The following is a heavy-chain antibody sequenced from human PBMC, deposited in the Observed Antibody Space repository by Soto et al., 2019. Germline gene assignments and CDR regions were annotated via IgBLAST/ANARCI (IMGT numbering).Heavy chain of an antibody. CDR3: VRDVTIFGVPINWFES. J-gene: IGHJ5*01. CDR1: GFTFGGFG. D-gene: IGHD3-3*01. Sequence: GGSLRLSCAASGFTFGGFGMYWFRQAPGKGLVWVSRITHDGTETTYADAVKGRFTISRDNAKNTLFLQLNSLRVEDTAVYYCVRDVTIFGVPINWFESWGQGTLVTVSS. V-gene: IGHV3-74*01. CDR2: ITHDGTET.